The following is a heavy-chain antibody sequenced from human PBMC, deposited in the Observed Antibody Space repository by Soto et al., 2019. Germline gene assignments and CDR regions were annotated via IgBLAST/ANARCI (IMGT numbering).Heavy chain of an antibody. Sequence: PGGSLRLSCAASGFTFSSYAMSWVRQAPGKGLEWVSAISGSGGSTYYADSVKGRFTISRDNSKNTLYLQMNSLRAEDTAVYYCAKSFDFWSGYYSNWFDPWGQGTLVTVSS. CDR1: GFTFSSYA. CDR2: ISGSGGST. CDR3: AKSFDFWSGYYSNWFDP. V-gene: IGHV3-23*01. J-gene: IGHJ5*02. D-gene: IGHD3-3*01.